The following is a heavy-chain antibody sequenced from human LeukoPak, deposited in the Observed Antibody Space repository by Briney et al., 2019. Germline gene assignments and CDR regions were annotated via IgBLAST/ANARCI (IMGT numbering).Heavy chain of an antibody. V-gene: IGHV3-30*04. CDR2: ISYDGSNK. D-gene: IGHD2-2*01. CDR1: GFTFSSYA. Sequence: GGSLRLSCAASGFTFSSYAMHWVRQAPGKGLEWVAVISYDGSNKYYADSVKGRFTISRDNSKNTLYLQMNSLRAEDTAVYYCARDALRYCSSTSCLSYFQHWGQGTLVTVSS. CDR3: ARDALRYCSSTSCLSYFQH. J-gene: IGHJ1*01.